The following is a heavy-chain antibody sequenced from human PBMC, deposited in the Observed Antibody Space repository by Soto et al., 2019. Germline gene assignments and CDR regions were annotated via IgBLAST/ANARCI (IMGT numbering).Heavy chain of an antibody. J-gene: IGHJ6*03. Sequence: SVKVSCKASGFTFTSSAVQWVRQARGQRLEWKGWIDVNSGNTNYAQKFQGRFTITRNTSISTAYMELSSLRSEDTAVYYCAVYTSDLFYYYMDVWGKGTTVTVSS. D-gene: IGHD1-20*01. CDR2: IDVNSGNT. CDR1: GFTFTSSA. V-gene: IGHV1-58*01. CDR3: AVYTSDLFYYYMDV.